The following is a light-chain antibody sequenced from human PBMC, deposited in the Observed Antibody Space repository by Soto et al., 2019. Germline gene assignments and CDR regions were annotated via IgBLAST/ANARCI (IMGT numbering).Light chain of an antibody. CDR2: GAS. J-gene: IGKJ1*01. Sequence: EIVLTQSPGTLSLSPGERATLSCRASQSVSSSYLAWFQHKPGQAPRLLIYGASSRATGIPDRFSGSGSATDFTLAISRLEPEDCAVYYCQQYGSSLWTFGQGTKVEIK. CDR1: QSVSSSY. CDR3: QQYGSSLWT. V-gene: IGKV3-20*01.